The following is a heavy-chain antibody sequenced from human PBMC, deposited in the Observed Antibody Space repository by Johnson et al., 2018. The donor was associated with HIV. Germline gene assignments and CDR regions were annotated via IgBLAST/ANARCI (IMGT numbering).Heavy chain of an antibody. V-gene: IGHV3-30-3*01. CDR3: ARGIIVSPDAFDF. D-gene: IGHD5/OR15-5a*01. J-gene: IGHJ3*01. CDR2: ISYDGSNK. Sequence: QVQLVESGGGVVQPGRSLRLSCAASGFTFSSYAMHWVRQAPGKGLEWVALISYDGSNKYYADSVKGRFTISRDNSKNTLYLQINSLRVEDTAVYYCARGIIVSPDAFDFWGLGTRVTVSS. CDR1: GFTFSSYA.